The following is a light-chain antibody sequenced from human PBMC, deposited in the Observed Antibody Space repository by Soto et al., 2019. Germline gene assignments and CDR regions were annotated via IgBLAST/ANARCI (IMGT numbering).Light chain of an antibody. CDR1: SSDVGGYNY. CDR3: SSDTSSTTLSVV. V-gene: IGLV2-14*01. Sequence: QSALTQPASVSGSPGQSITISCTGTSSDVGGYNYVSWYQQHPGKAPKHMIYGVTNRPSGVSDRFSGSKSGNTASLTSSGLEAEDEADYFCSSDTSSTTLSVVFGGGTKLTV. J-gene: IGLJ2*01. CDR2: GVT.